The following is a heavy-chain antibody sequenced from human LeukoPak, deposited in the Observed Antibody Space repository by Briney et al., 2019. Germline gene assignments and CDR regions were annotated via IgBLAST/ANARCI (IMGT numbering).Heavy chain of an antibody. J-gene: IGHJ3*02. D-gene: IGHD3-22*01. CDR1: GFTFSSYA. Sequence: GGSLRLSCAASGFTFSSYAMSWVRQAPGKGLEWVSAISGSGGSTYYADSVKGRFTISRDNSKNTLYLQMNSLRAEDTAVYYCAKDLNSTYNYDSRGYEDAFDIWGQGTMVTVSS. CDR2: ISGSGGST. V-gene: IGHV3-23*01. CDR3: AKDLNSTYNYDSRGYEDAFDI.